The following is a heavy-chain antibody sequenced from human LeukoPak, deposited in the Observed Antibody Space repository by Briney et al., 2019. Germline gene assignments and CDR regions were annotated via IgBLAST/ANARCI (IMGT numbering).Heavy chain of an antibody. J-gene: IGHJ4*02. Sequence: GGSLRLSCAASGFSFSSYAMSWVRQAPGKGLEWVSAITESGSSTFYADAVKGRFTISKDNSKNTLYLQMNSLRAEDTAVYYCAKRVSGWYLVDYWGQGALVTVSS. V-gene: IGHV3-23*01. CDR2: ITESGSST. CDR1: GFSFSSYA. CDR3: AKRVSGWYLVDY. D-gene: IGHD6-19*01.